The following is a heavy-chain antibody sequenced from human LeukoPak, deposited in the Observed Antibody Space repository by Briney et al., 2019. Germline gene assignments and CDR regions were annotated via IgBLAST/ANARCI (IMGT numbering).Heavy chain of an antibody. CDR1: GYTFTGYY. CDR2: INPNSGGT. CDR3: ARHAGDGDRYYFDY. J-gene: IGHJ4*02. D-gene: IGHD4-17*01. V-gene: IGHV1-2*02. Sequence: ASVKVSCKASGYTFTGYYIHRVRQAPGQGLEWMGWINPNSGGTNYAQKFQGRVTMTRDTSISTAYMELSRLRSDDTAVYYCARHAGDGDRYYFDYWGQGTLVTVSS.